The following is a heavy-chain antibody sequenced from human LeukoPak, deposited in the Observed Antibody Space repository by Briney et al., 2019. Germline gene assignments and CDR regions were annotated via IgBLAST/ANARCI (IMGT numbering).Heavy chain of an antibody. CDR1: GGSFSGYY. CDR3: ARHRYRYYYVSAYYFDY. CDR2: ISHSGST. Sequence: PSETLSLTCAVYGGSFSGYYWSWIRQPPGKGLEWIGEISHSGSTNYNPSLKSRVTISVDTSKNQFSLKLSSVTAADTAVYYCARHRYRYYYVSAYYFDYWGQGTLVTVSS. V-gene: IGHV4-34*01. J-gene: IGHJ4*02. D-gene: IGHD3-10*02.